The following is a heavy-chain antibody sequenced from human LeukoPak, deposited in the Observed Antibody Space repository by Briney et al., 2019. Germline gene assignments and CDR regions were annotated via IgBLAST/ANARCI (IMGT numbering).Heavy chain of an antibody. D-gene: IGHD3-3*01. V-gene: IGHV3-74*01. CDR3: AKDVSESGDAFDI. Sequence: SGGSLRLSCAASGFTFSSYWMHWVRQAPGKGLVWVSRINSDGSSTSYADSVKGRFTISRDNSKNSLYLQMNSLRTEDTALYYCAKDVSESGDAFDIWGRGTMVTVSS. CDR2: INSDGSST. J-gene: IGHJ3*02. CDR1: GFTFSSYW.